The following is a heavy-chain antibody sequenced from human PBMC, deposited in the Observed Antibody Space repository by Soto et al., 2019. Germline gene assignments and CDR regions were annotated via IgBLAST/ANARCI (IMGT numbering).Heavy chain of an antibody. J-gene: IGHJ3*02. CDR1: ASSISSAYF. Sequence: PSDTLSLTCAVSASSISSAYFWGWIRQPPGKGLEWIATIFHTGGTYYNPSLKSRVTISVDTSNNQFSLRLNSVTAADTALYFCARTWLAGGTPADAFDIWGQGTMVTVSS. CDR3: ARTWLAGGTPADAFDI. CDR2: IFHTGGT. D-gene: IGHD2-15*01. V-gene: IGHV4-38-2*01.